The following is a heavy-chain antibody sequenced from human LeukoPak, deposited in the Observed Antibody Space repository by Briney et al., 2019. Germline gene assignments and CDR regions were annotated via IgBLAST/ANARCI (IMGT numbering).Heavy chain of an antibody. CDR1: GGSISSSNW. V-gene: IGHV4-4*02. CDR3: ARQPGSSGWKA. CDR2: INHSGST. Sequence: SGTLSLTCAVSGGSISSSNWWSWVRQPPGKGLEWIGEINHSGSTNYNPSLRSRVTISVDTSKNQFSLKLSSVTAADTAVYYCARQPGSSGWKAWGQGTLVTVSS. J-gene: IGHJ5*02. D-gene: IGHD6-19*01.